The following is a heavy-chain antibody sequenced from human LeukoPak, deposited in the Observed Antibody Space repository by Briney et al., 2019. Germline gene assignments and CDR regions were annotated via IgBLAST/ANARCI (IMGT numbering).Heavy chain of an antibody. D-gene: IGHD2-21*02. CDR3: AKAACGGDCYYFDY. V-gene: IGHV3-23*01. J-gene: IGHJ4*02. CDR2: ISGSGGST. Sequence: GGSLRLSCTASGFTFGDYAMSWVRQAPGKGLEWVSAISGSGGSTYYADSVKGRFTISRDNSKNTLYLQMNSLRAEDTAVYYCAKAACGGDCYYFDYWGQGTLVTVSS. CDR1: GFTFGDYA.